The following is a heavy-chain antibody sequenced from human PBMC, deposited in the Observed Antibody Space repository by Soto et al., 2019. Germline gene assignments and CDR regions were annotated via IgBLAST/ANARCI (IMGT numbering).Heavy chain of an antibody. CDR3: AKTPNYDYVSERAFDY. D-gene: IGHD3-16*01. Sequence: GGSLRLSCAASGFTFSSYAMSWVRQAPGKGLEWVSAISGSGGSTYYADSVKGRFTISRDNSKNTLYLQMNSLRAEDTAVYYCAKTPNYDYVSERAFDYWGQGTLVTVSS. J-gene: IGHJ4*02. V-gene: IGHV3-23*01. CDR1: GFTFSSYA. CDR2: ISGSGGST.